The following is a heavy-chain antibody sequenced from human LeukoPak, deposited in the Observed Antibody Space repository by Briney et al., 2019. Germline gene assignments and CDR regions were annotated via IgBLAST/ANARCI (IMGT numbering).Heavy chain of an antibody. CDR1: GGSISSYF. J-gene: IGHJ4*02. V-gene: IGHV4-59*08. CDR3: ARHDPRGKAARLGYFDY. Sequence: PSETLSLTCTVSGGSISSYFWSWIRQPPGKGLEWIGYIYYSGSTNYNPSLKSRVTMSVDTSKNQFSLKLSSVTAADTAVYYCARHDPRGKAARLGYFDYWGQGTLVTVSS. CDR2: IYYSGST. D-gene: IGHD6-6*01.